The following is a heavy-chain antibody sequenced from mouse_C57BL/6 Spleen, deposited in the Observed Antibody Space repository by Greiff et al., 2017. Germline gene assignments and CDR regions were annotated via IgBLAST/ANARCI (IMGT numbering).Heavy chain of an antibody. J-gene: IGHJ1*03. V-gene: IGHV1-80*01. CDR2: IYPGDGAT. Sequence: QVQLQQSGAELVKPGASVKISCKASGYAFSSYWMNWVKQRPGKGLEWIGQIYPGDGATTYNGKFKGKATLTADNSSSTAYLQLSSLTSKASAVDFCARIHYYYGSDHANFDVGGTGTTVTVSS. D-gene: IGHD1-1*01. CDR3: ARIHYYYGSDHANFDV. CDR1: GYAFSSYW.